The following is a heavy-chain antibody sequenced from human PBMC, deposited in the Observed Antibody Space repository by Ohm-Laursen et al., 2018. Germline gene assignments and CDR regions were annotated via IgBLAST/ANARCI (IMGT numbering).Heavy chain of an antibody. CDR3: ARLPAYDCSGGSCYFDY. V-gene: IGHV3-53*01. J-gene: IGHJ4*02. CDR2: IYSGGST. Sequence: SLRLSCTASGFTFSSYGMHWVRQAPGKGLEWVSVIYSGGSTYYADSVKGRFTISRDNSKNTVYLQMNSLRAEDTAVYYCARLPAYDCSGGSCYFDYWGQGTLVTVSS. D-gene: IGHD2-15*01. CDR1: GFTFSSYG.